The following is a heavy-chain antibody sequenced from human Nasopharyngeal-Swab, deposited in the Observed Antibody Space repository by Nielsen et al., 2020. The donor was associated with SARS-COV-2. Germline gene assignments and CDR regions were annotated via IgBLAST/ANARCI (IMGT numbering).Heavy chain of an antibody. CDR1: GFTFSSDS. CDR3: ARGGYYYDSSGYYRIDY. D-gene: IGHD3-22*01. CDR2: ISSSSSYI. J-gene: IGHJ4*02. V-gene: IGHV3-21*01. Sequence: GGSLRLSCAASGFTFSSDSMNWVRQAPGKGLEWVSSISSSSSYIYYADSVKGRFTISRDNAKNSLYLQMNSLRAEDTAVYYCARGGYYYDSSGYYRIDYWGQGTLVTVSS.